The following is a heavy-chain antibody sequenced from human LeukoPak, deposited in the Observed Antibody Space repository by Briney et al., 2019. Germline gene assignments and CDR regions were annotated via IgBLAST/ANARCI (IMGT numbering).Heavy chain of an antibody. CDR3: AKGNDYGDYTDY. D-gene: IGHD4-17*01. V-gene: IGHV3-9*01. CDR1: GFTFDDYA. J-gene: IGHJ4*02. CDR2: ISWNSGSI. Sequence: PGRSLRLSCAASGFTFDDYAMHWVRQAPGKGLEWVSGISWNSGSIGYADSVKGRFTISRDNAKNSLYLQMNSLRAEDTALYYCAKGNDYGDYTDYWGQGTLVTVSS.